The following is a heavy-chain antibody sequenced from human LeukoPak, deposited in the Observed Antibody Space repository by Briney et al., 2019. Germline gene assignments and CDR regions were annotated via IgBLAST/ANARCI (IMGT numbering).Heavy chain of an antibody. CDR3: ARVIKVPAATVDYYYYYMDV. J-gene: IGHJ6*03. CDR2: INPNSGGT. Sequence: ASVKVSCKASGYTFTGYYMHWVRQAPGQGLEWMGWINPNSGGTNYAQKFQGRVTITRNTSISTAYMELSSLRSEDTAVYYCARVIKVPAATVDYYYYYMDVWGKGTTVTVSS. CDR1: GYTFTGYY. V-gene: IGHV1-2*02. D-gene: IGHD2-2*01.